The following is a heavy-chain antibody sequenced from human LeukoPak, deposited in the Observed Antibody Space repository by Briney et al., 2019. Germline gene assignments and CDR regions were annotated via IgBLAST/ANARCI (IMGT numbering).Heavy chain of an antibody. D-gene: IGHD4-23*01. V-gene: IGHV3-7*03. Sequence: PGGSLRLSCAASGFAFSNDWMNWVRRAPGQGLEWVANINQVGSGKYYVDSVKGRFTISRDNAKNSLFLQMNSLRAEDTAVYYCARGLRWVDYWGQGTLVTVSS. J-gene: IGHJ4*02. CDR1: GFAFSNDW. CDR2: INQVGSGK. CDR3: ARGLRWVDY.